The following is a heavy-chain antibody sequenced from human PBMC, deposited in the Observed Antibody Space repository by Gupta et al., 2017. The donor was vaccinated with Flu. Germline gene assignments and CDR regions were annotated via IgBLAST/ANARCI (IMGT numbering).Heavy chain of an antibody. CDR2: INHSGST. Sequence: QVQLQHCVPVRLKPSETLSLTCAVYGGSFSGYYWCWIRQHPGKGLEWIGEINHSGSTNYNPSLKSRVTISVDTSKNQFSLKLSSVTAADTAVYYCAKGGAAAGTRRYDPWGQGTLVTVYS. J-gene: IGHJ5*02. CDR3: AKGGAAAGTRRYDP. D-gene: IGHD6-13*01. CDR1: GGSFSGYY. V-gene: IGHV4-34*01.